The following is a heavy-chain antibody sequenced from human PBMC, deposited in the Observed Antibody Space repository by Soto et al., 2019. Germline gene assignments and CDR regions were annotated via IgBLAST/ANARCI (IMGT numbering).Heavy chain of an antibody. D-gene: IGHD3-3*01. Sequence: GASVKVSCKASGGTFSSYAISWVRQAPGQGLEWMGGIIPIFGTANYAQKFQGRVTITADESTKQFSLKLTSMTAADRGVYYCARGVDSWSGYLFWGQGTPVTVSS. J-gene: IGHJ4*02. CDR3: ARGVDSWSGYLF. CDR1: GGTFSSYA. V-gene: IGHV1-69*13. CDR2: IIPIFGTA.